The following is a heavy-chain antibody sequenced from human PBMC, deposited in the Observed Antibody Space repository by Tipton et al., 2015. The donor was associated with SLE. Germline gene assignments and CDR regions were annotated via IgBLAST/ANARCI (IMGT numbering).Heavy chain of an antibody. J-gene: IGHJ5*02. CDR1: GGSLSSYY. CDR2: LSYSGST. D-gene: IGHD2-21*01. CDR3: ARAGGGDSNWFDP. Sequence: GLVKPSETLSLTCTVSGGSLSSYYWSWIRQSPEKGLEWVGDLSYSGSTNYNPSLESRVTIPVDTSKNQFSLMLSSVTAADTAVYYCARAGGGDSNWFDPRGHGTLVTVSS. V-gene: IGHV4-59*12.